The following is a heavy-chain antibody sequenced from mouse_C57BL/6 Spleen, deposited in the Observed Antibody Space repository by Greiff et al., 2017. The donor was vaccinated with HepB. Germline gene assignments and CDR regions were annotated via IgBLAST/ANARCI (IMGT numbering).Heavy chain of an antibody. CDR3: ARGDSSGYGGFDY. CDR1: GYTFTSYG. J-gene: IGHJ2*01. CDR2: IYPRSGNT. Sequence: VQVQQSGAELARPGASVKLSCKASGYTFTSYGISWVKQRTGQGLEWIGEIYPRSGNTYYNEKFKGKATLTADKSSSTAYMELRSLTSEDSAVYFCARGDSSGYGGFDYWGQGTTLTVSS. V-gene: IGHV1-81*01. D-gene: IGHD3-2*02.